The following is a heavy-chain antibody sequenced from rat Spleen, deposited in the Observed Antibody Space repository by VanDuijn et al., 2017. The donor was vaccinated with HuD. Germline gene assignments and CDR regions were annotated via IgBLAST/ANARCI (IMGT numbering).Heavy chain of an antibody. CDR1: GFTFSDYY. CDR2: ISYDGGST. D-gene: IGHD1-6*01. J-gene: IGHJ4*01. V-gene: IGHV5-20*01. CDR3: TIGNYVYYGPEGSVVDA. Sequence: EVQLVESDGGLVQPGRSLKLSCAASGFTFSDYYMAWVRQAPKKGLEWVAYISYDGGSTYYRDSVKGRFTISRDNAKSTLYLQMDSLRSEDTATYYCTIGNYVYYGPEGSVVDAWGQGASVTVSS.